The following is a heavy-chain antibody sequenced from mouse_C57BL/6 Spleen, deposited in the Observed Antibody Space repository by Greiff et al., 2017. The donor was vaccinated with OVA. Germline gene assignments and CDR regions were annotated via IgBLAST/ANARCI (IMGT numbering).Heavy chain of an antibody. Sequence: QVQLQQPGAELVMPGASVKLSCKASGYTFTSYWMHWVKQRPGQGLEWIGEIDPSDSYTNYNQKFKGKSTLTVDKSSSTAYMQLSSLTSEDSAVYYCARFPNYGSTWYFDVWGTGTTVTVSS. J-gene: IGHJ1*03. CDR1: GYTFTSYW. D-gene: IGHD1-1*01. CDR2: IDPSDSYT. V-gene: IGHV1-69*01. CDR3: ARFPNYGSTWYFDV.